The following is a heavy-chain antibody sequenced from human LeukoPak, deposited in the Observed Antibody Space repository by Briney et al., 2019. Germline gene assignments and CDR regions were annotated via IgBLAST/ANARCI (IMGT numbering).Heavy chain of an antibody. D-gene: IGHD6-13*01. J-gene: IGHJ4*02. CDR1: GFTVSGSY. CDR3: ARDGYSSSWYSFDY. CDR2: IYSGGST. V-gene: IGHV3-66*01. Sequence: GGSLRLSCAASGFTVSGSYMSWVRQAPGKGLEWVSVIYSGGSTYYADSVKGRFTISRDNSKNTLYLQMNSLRAEDTAVYYCARDGYSSSWYSFDYWGQGTLVTVSS.